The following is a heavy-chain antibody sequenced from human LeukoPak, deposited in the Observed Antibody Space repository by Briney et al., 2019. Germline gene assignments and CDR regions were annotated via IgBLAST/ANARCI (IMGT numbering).Heavy chain of an antibody. CDR1: GFTFSSYE. CDR2: ISSSGSTI. V-gene: IGHV3-48*03. CDR3: ARKALTGYYPFYYFDY. J-gene: IGHJ4*01. Sequence: GGSLRLSCAASGFTFSSYEMNWVRQAPGKGLEWVSYISSSGSTIYYADSVKGRFTISRDNAKNSLYLQMNSLRAEDTAVYYCARKALTGYYPFYYFDYGAKEPLVTVS. D-gene: IGHD3-9*01.